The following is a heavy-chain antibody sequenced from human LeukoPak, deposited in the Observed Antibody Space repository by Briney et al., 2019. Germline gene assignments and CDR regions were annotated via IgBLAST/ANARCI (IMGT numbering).Heavy chain of an antibody. V-gene: IGHV3-30*02. J-gene: IGHJ6*03. D-gene: IGHD2/OR15-2a*01. Sequence: PGGSLRLSCEASGFTFNTYSMNWARQAPGKGLEWVAFIRYDGINKYYADSVKGRFTISRDNSKSTLFAQMNSLRAEDTAVYYCAKGAIWTRGGQNYFMDVWGKGTTVTISS. CDR3: AKGAIWTRGGQNYFMDV. CDR1: GFTFNTYS. CDR2: IRYDGINK.